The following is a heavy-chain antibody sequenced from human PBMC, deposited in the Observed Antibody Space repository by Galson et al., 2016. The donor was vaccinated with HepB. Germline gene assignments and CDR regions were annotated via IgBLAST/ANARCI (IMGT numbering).Heavy chain of an antibody. Sequence: SLRLSCAASGVSLSDYNMNWVRQAPGKGLEWVAAIGYEGRSKYYIDSVKGRFTISRDNSKNTFSLQMNSLRVEDTALYYCATATDYAFDIWGQGTMVNVAS. D-gene: IGHD3/OR15-3a*01. CDR3: ATATDYAFDI. CDR1: GVSLSDYN. CDR2: IGYEGRSK. J-gene: IGHJ3*02. V-gene: IGHV3-30*03.